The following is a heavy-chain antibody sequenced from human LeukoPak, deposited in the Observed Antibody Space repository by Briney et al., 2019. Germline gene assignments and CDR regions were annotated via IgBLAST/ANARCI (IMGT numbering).Heavy chain of an antibody. J-gene: IGHJ6*03. D-gene: IGHD4-11*01. CDR3: AAYDYSTKREDLVYYYYYMDV. Sequence: ASPKLAYKTYRSTLSSYSVYWAGHAPGQGNEWMGGIIPIFGTANYARKFQGRVTITTDESTSTAYMELSSLRSEDTAVYYCAAYDYSTKREDLVYYYYYMDVWGKGTTVTVSS. CDR1: RSTLSSYS. CDR2: IIPIFGTA. V-gene: IGHV1-69*05.